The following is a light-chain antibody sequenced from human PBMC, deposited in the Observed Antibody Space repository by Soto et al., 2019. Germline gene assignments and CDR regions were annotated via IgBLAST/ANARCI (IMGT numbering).Light chain of an antibody. J-gene: IGKJ2*01. Sequence: EIVLTQSPGTLSLSPGERATLSCRASQSVYTNYLAWYQQKTGQAPRLLIDGASRRATGIPDRFSGSGSETDFTLTISRLEPEDVAVYYCQHYGSSPPVYTFGQGTKREIK. CDR2: GAS. CDR3: QHYGSSPPVYT. V-gene: IGKV3-20*01. CDR1: QSVYTNY.